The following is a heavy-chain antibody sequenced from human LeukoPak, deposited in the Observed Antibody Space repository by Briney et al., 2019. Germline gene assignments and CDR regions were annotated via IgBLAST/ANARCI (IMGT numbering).Heavy chain of an antibody. Sequence: PGGSLRLSCAASGFTFSSYWMSWVRQAPGKGLEWVANIKQDGSEKYYVDSVKGRFTISRDNAKNSLYLQMNSLRAEDTAVYYCARDLGVVVVPAAIRFRGGWFDPWGQGTLVTVSP. V-gene: IGHV3-7*01. CDR1: GFTFSSYW. J-gene: IGHJ5*02. CDR3: ARDLGVVVVPAAIRFRGGWFDP. CDR2: IKQDGSEK. D-gene: IGHD2-2*02.